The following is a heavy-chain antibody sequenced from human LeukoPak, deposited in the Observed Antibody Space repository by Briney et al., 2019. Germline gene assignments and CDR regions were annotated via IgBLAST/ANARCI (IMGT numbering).Heavy chain of an antibody. D-gene: IGHD4-17*01. V-gene: IGHV3-53*01. J-gene: IGHJ4*02. Sequence: GGSLRLSCTVSGFTVSINSMSWVRQAPGKGLEWVSFIYSGGNTHYSDSVKGRFTISRDNSKNTLYLQMNSLRAEDTAVYYCAKDPMTTVTTTAYWGQGTLVTVSS. CDR1: GFTVSINS. CDR2: IYSGGNT. CDR3: AKDPMTTVTTTAY.